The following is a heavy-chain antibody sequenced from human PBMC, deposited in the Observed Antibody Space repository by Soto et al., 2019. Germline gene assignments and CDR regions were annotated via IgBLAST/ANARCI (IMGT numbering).Heavy chain of an antibody. Sequence: AGGSLRLSCAASGFTFSSYSMNWVRQAPGKGLEWVSSISSSSSYIYYADSVKGRFTISRDNAKNSLYLQMNSLRPEDTAVYYCARDLGRPPSYGMDVWGQGTTVTVSS. CDR1: GFTFSSYS. J-gene: IGHJ6*02. CDR3: ARDLGRPPSYGMDV. V-gene: IGHV3-21*01. CDR2: ISSSSSYI.